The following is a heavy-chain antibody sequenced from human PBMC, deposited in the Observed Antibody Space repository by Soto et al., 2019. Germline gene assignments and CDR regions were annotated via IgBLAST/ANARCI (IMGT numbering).Heavy chain of an antibody. Sequence: TLYLTCTVSGGSISSGGYYWSWIRQHPGKGLEWIGYIYYSGSTYYNPSLKSRVTISVDTSKNQFSLKLSSVTAADTAVYYCARDRECSGGTCYNYFDYWGQGTLVTVPQ. D-gene: IGHD2-15*01. CDR1: GGSISSGGYY. CDR3: ARDRECSGGTCYNYFDY. CDR2: IYYSGST. J-gene: IGHJ4*02. V-gene: IGHV4-31*03.